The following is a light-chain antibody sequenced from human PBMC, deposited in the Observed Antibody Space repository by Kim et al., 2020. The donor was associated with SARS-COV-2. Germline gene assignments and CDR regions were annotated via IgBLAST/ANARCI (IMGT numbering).Light chain of an antibody. J-gene: IGLJ2*01. CDR3: QVWDSSSDHVV. V-gene: IGLV3-21*03. CDR2: DDS. Sequence: SYELTQPPSVSVAPGTTARITCGGNNIGSKSVHWYQQKPGQAPVLVVYDDSDWPSGIPERFSGSNSGNTATLTISRVEAGDEADYYCQVWDSSSDHVVFGGGNQLTVL. CDR1: NIGSKS.